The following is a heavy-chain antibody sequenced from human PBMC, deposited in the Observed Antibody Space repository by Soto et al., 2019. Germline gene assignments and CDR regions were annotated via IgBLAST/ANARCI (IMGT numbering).Heavy chain of an antibody. Sequence: KSSETLSLTCTVSGGSISSGDYYWSWIRQPPGKGLEWIGYIYYSGSTYYNPSLKSRVTISVDTSKNQFSLKLSSVTAADTAVYYCARVTGYTPSYYFDYWGRGTLVTVSS. CDR3: ARVTGYTPSYYFDY. D-gene: IGHD3-9*01. CDR1: GGSISSGDYY. V-gene: IGHV4-30-4*01. CDR2: IYYSGST. J-gene: IGHJ4*02.